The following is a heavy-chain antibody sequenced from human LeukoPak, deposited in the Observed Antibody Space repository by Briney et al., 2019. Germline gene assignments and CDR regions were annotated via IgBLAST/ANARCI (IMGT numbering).Heavy chain of an antibody. CDR1: GYTFTSYG. V-gene: IGHV1-2*06. CDR3: ARADCSSTSCLNAFDI. CDR2: INPNSGGT. D-gene: IGHD2-2*01. Sequence: GASVKVSCKASGYTFTSYGISWVRQAPGQGLEWVGRINPNSGGTNYAQKFQGRVTMTRDTSISTAYMELSRLRSDDTAVYYCARADCSSTSCLNAFDIWGQGTMVTVSS. J-gene: IGHJ3*02.